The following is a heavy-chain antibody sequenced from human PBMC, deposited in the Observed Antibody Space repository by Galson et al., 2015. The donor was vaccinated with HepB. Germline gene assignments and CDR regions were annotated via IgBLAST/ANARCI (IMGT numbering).Heavy chain of an antibody. D-gene: IGHD2-15*01. CDR2: ISYDGSNK. CDR3: ARGGSGGYYYYYYYMDV. CDR1: GFTFSSYA. V-gene: IGHV3-30-3*01. J-gene: IGHJ6*03. Sequence: SLRLSCAASGFTFSSYAMHWVRQAPGKGLEWVAVISYDGSNKYYADSVKGRFTISRDNSKNTLYLQMSSLRAEDTAVYYCARGGSGGYYYYYYYMDVWGKGTTVTVSS.